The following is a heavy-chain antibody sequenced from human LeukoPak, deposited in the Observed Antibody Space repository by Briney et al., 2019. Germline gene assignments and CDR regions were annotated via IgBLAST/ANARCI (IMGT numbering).Heavy chain of an antibody. V-gene: IGHV4-61*05. CDR2: IYYSGST. D-gene: IGHD2-21*01. Sequence: SETLSLTCTVSGGSISSSSYYWGWIRQPPGKGLEWIGYIYYSGSTNYNPSLKRRVTISVDTSKNQFSLKLSSVTAADTAVYYCARGGRAYGGDYYFDYWGQGTLVTVSS. J-gene: IGHJ4*02. CDR3: ARGGRAYGGDYYFDY. CDR1: GGSISSSSYY.